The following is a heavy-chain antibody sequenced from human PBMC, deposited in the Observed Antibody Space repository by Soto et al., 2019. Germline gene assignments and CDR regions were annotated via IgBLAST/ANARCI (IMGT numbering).Heavy chain of an antibody. CDR2: ISYDGSNR. CDR3: ARGGCHSGGSCYSQLLNWFDP. V-gene: IGHV3-30-3*01. J-gene: IGHJ5*02. D-gene: IGHD2-15*01. CDR1: GFTFSNYA. Sequence: QVQLVESGGGVVQPGESLRLFCAASGFTFSNYAMHWVRQAPGKGLEWVAVISYDGSNRYYADSVKGQFTISRENSKNTLYLQMNDLRAEDTAIYYCARGGCHSGGSCYSQLLNWFDPWGQGTLVTVSS.